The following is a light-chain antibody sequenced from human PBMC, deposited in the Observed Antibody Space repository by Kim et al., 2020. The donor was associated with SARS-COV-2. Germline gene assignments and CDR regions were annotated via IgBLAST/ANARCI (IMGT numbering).Light chain of an antibody. CDR2: GAS. Sequence: VCPGERATLSGRSSQSISSGLAWYQHKPGQAPRLLMYGASTRATGIPARFSGSGSGTEFTLTISSLQSEDFAVYYCQQYDSWPPYNFGLGTKLEI. CDR3: QQYDSWPPYN. V-gene: IGKV3-15*01. CDR1: QSISSG. J-gene: IGKJ2*01.